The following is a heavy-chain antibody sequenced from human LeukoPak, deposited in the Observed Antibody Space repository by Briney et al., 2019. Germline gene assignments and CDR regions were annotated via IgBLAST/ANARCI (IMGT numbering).Heavy chain of an antibody. D-gene: IGHD4-17*01. CDR2: ISAYNGNT. V-gene: IGHV1-18*01. J-gene: IGHJ5*02. CDR3: ARDNPYLYGDYKYNWFDP. CDR1: GYTFTSYG. Sequence: ASVKVSCKASGYTFTSYGISWVRQAPGQGLDWMGWISAYNGNTNYAQKLQGRGTMTTDTSTSTAYMELRSLRSDDTAVYYCARDNPYLYGDYKYNWFDPWGQGTLVTVSS.